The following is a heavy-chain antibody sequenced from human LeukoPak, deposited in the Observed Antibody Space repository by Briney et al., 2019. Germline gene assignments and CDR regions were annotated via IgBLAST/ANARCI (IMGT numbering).Heavy chain of an antibody. CDR1: GGSISSASYY. D-gene: IGHD4-23*01. Sequence: PSETLSLTCTVSGGSISSASYYWNWIRQPAGKGLEWIGRIYTSGSTNYNPSLKSRVTISVDTSKNQFSLKLSSVTAADTAVYYCARAPPSDYGGNQYYFDYWGQGTLVTVSS. V-gene: IGHV4-61*02. J-gene: IGHJ4*02. CDR3: ARAPPSDYGGNQYYFDY. CDR2: IYTSGST.